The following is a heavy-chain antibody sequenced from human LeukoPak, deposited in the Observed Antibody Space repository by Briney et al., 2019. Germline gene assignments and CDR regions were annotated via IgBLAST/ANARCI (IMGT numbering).Heavy chain of an antibody. CDR2: LIPIFGTA. D-gene: IGHD6-19*01. CDR3: ARGPFSSGWYYHFDY. V-gene: IGHV1-69*06. Sequence: ASVRLSFKASGGPFSIYAISWVPQAPGKGREWMGGLIPIFGTAKYAEKSQDRVTITADKSTSTAYMELSSLRSEDTAVYYCARGPFSSGWYYHFDYWGQGTLVTVSS. J-gene: IGHJ4*02. CDR1: GGPFSIYA.